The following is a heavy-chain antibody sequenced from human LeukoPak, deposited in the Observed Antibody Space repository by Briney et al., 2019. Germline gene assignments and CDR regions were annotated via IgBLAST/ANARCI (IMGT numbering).Heavy chain of an antibody. CDR3: ARENYCTNGVCWAFDP. CDR1: GGSISSSVEY. CDR2: IYYTGST. Sequence: SETLSHTRTLSGGSISSSVEYCRSIRQHRGGGLGWVGNIYYTGSTTSNPSLKSRVTFSVDTVNNHFSLDLSSVTAADTAVYYCARENYCTNGVCWAFDPWGQGTLVTVSS. J-gene: IGHJ5*02. V-gene: IGHV4-39*07. D-gene: IGHD2-8*01.